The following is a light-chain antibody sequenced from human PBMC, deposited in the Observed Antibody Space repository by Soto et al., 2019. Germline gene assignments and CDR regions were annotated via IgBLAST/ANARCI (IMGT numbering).Light chain of an antibody. CDR3: SSYTSSSTYV. Sequence: LTQPASVSGSPGQSITISCTGTSSDIGSYDLVSWYQQHPGTAPKLIIYEVTKRPSGVSTRFSGSKSGNTASLTISGLQAEDEADYYCSSYTSSSTYVFGTGTKVTVL. J-gene: IGLJ1*01. V-gene: IGLV2-14*02. CDR2: EVT. CDR1: SSDIGSYDL.